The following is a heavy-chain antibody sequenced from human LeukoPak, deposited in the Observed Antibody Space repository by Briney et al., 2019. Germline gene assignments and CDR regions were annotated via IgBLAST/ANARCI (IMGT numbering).Heavy chain of an antibody. CDR1: GGSISSGGYY. V-gene: IGHV4-61*08. J-gene: IGHJ3*02. CDR3: ARDYDSSIGAFDI. CDR2: IYYSGST. D-gene: IGHD3-22*01. Sequence: SETLSLTCTVSGGSISSGGYYWSWIRQPPGKGLEWIGYIYYSGSTNYNPSLKSRVTISVDTSKNQFSLKLSSVTAADTAVYYCARDYDSSIGAFDIWGQGTMVTVSS.